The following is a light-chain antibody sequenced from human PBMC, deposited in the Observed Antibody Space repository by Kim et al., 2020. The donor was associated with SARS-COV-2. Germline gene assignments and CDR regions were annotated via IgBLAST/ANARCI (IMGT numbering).Light chain of an antibody. V-gene: IGKV1-5*01. CDR2: DAS. J-gene: IGKJ1*01. CDR3: QQYNSHSPSWT. CDR1: QSIRSW. Sequence: VGGRVTITCRASQSIRSWLAWYQQKPGKAPKVLIYDASSLESVVPSRFSGSGSGTEFTLTISSLQPDDFATYYCQQYNSHSPSWTFGQGTKVDIK.